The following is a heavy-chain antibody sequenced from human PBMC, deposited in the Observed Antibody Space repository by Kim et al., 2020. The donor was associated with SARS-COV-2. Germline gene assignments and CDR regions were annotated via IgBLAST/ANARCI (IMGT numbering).Heavy chain of an antibody. CDR2: ISPDGTIT. CDR3: TRDVDAPGGY. J-gene: IGHJ4*02. CDR1: GFSFSGHL. V-gene: IGHV3-74*01. D-gene: IGHD3-9*01. Sequence: GGSLRLSCVAFGFSFSGHLMHLVRQAPGKGLVWVSRISPDGTITAYADSVRGRFTVSRDNARDTLYVQMNSLRVDDTAVYYCTRDVDAPGGYWGRGTLVTVSS.